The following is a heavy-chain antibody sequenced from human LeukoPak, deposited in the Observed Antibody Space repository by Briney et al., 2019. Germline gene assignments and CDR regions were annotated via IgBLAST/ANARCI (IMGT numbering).Heavy chain of an antibody. D-gene: IGHD1-7*01. J-gene: IGHJ4*02. CDR1: GGSFSGYY. V-gene: IGHV4-34*01. CDR3: AGVNWNYSADY. Sequence: PSETLSLTCAVYGGSFSGYYWSWIRQPPGKGLEWIGEINHSGSTNYNPSLKSRVTISVDTSKNQFSLKLSSVTAADTAVYYCAGVNWNYSADYWGQGTLVTVSS. CDR2: INHSGST.